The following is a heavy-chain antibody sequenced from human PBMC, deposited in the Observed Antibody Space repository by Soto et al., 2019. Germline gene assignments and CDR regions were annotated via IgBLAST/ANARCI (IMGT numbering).Heavy chain of an antibody. CDR2: IIPIFGTT. D-gene: IGHD3-10*01. CDR1: GGTFSSYA. J-gene: IGHJ3*02. Sequence: SVKVSCKASGGTFSSYAISWVRQAPGQGLEWMGGIIPIFGTTNYAEKFRGRVSITADESTSTAYVELSSLRSEDTAVCYCARSFKYGSGTFDPFDIWGQGTLVTVSS. V-gene: IGHV1-69*13. CDR3: ARSFKYGSGTFDPFDI.